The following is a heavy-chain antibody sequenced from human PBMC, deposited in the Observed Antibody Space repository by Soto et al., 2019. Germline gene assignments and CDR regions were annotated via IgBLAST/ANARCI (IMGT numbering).Heavy chain of an antibody. CDR1: GFPLSTSGVG. CDR3: AHRQTSSSGPGHLIAY. V-gene: IGHV2-5*02. J-gene: IGHJ4*02. Sequence: GPTLVNPTQTLTLTCTFSGFPLSTSGVGVGWIRQPPGKALEWLALIYWDDDKRYSPSLKSRLTITKDTSKNQVVLTMTNMDPVDTATYYCAHRQTSSSGPGHLIAYWAQGTLVTGSS. CDR2: IYWDDDK. D-gene: IGHD6-6*01.